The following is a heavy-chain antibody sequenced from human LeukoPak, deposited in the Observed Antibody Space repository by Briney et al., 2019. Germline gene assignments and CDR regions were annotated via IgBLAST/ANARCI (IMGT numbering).Heavy chain of an antibody. Sequence: GGSLRLSCAASGFTFDDYTMHWVRQAPGKGLEWVSLISWDGGSTYYADSVKGRFTISRDNAKNSLYLQMNSLRAEDTAVYYCTRPDSSGLHWGQGTLVTVSS. CDR2: ISWDGGST. CDR1: GFTFDDYT. J-gene: IGHJ4*02. CDR3: TRPDSSGLH. D-gene: IGHD3-22*01. V-gene: IGHV3-43*01.